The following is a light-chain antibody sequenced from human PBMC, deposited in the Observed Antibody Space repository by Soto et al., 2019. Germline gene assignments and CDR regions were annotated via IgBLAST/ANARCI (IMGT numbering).Light chain of an antibody. CDR3: CAYAGSSTFVI. J-gene: IGLJ2*01. Sequence: QSALTQPASVSGSPGQSITISCTGTSSDVGRYNLVSWYQQHPGKVPKLMIYEVTKRPSGVSNRFSGSKSGNTASLTISGLQAEDEADYYCCAYAGSSTFVIFGGGTKLTVL. V-gene: IGLV2-23*02. CDR2: EVT. CDR1: SSDVGRYNL.